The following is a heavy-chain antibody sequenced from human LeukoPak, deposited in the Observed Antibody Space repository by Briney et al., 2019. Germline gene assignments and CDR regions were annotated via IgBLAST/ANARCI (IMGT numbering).Heavy chain of an antibody. CDR2: ISAYNGNT. CDR3: ARDRDDFWSGCTGPDWFDP. CDR1: GYTFTSYG. D-gene: IGHD3-3*01. V-gene: IGHV1-18*01. J-gene: IGHJ5*02. Sequence: ASVKVSCKASGYTFTSYGISWVRQAPGQGLEWMGWISAYNGNTNYAQKLQGRVTITTDTSTSTAYMELRSLRSDDTAVYYCARDRDDFWSGCTGPDWFDPWGQGTLVTVSS.